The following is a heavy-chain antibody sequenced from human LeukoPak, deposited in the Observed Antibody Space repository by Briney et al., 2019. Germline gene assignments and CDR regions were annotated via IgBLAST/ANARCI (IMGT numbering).Heavy chain of an antibody. D-gene: IGHD2-2*01. Sequence: ASVKVSCKASGYTFTGYYMHWVRQAPGQRLEWMGWINAGNGNTKYSQKFQGRVTITRDTSASTAYMELSSLRSEDTAVYYCARVSDIVVVPAAMEWWFDPWGQGTLVTVSS. CDR1: GYTFTGYY. CDR2: INAGNGNT. CDR3: ARVSDIVVVPAAMEWWFDP. V-gene: IGHV1-3*01. J-gene: IGHJ5*02.